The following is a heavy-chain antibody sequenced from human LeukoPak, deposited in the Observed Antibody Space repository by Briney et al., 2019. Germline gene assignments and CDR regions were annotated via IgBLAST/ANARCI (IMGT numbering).Heavy chain of an antibody. CDR2: MNPNSGNT. V-gene: IGHV1-8*01. CDR3: ARVSIYDSSGYYHFDY. CDR1: GYTFTSYD. J-gene: IGHJ4*02. D-gene: IGHD3-22*01. Sequence: ASVKVSCKASGYTFTSYDINWVRQATGQGPEWMGWMNPNSGNTGYAQKFQGRVTMTRNTSISTAYMELSSLRSEDTAVYYCARVSIYDSSGYYHFDYWGQGTLVTVSS.